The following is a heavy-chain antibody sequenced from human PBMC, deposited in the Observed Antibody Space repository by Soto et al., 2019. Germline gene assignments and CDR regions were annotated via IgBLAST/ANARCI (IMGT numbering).Heavy chain of an antibody. D-gene: IGHD6-6*01. CDR2: IIPIFGTA. CDR3: ERVSESSSSDF. CDR1: GGTFSSYA. V-gene: IGHV1-69*12. J-gene: IGHJ4*02. Sequence: QVQLVQSGAEVKKPGSSVKVSCKASGGTFSSYAISWVRQAPGQGLEWMGGIIPIFGTANYAQKFQGRVTSTADESTSAADMELRNLRSENTDVYYCERVSESSSSDFGGQGPLVIFSS.